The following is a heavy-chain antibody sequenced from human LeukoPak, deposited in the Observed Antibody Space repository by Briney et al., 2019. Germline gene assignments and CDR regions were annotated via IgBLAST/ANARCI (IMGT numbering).Heavy chain of an antibody. CDR1: GFTFSSYG. CDR2: IRYDGSNK. CDR3: AKSFLLYYYDSSGYSYFDY. V-gene: IGHV3-30*02. Sequence: PGGSLRLSCAASGFTFSSYGMHWVRQAPGKGLEWVAFIRYDGSNKYYADSVKGRFTISRDNSENTLYLQMNSLRAEDTAVYYCAKSFLLYYYDSSGYSYFDYWGQGTLVIVSS. J-gene: IGHJ4*02. D-gene: IGHD3-22*01.